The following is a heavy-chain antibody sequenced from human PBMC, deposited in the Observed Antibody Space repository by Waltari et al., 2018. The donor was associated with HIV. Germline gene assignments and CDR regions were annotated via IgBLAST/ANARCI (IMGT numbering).Heavy chain of an antibody. J-gene: IGHJ4*02. CDR3: ARQGGYDILTGYYTYFDY. V-gene: IGHV4-39*01. D-gene: IGHD3-9*01. CDR2: IYYSGST. Sequence: QLQLQESGPGLVKPSETLSPTCTVSGGSISSSSYYWVWIRQPPGKGLEWIGSIYYSGSTYYNPSLKSRVTISVDTSKNQFSLKLSSVTAADTAVYYCARQGGYDILTGYYTYFDYWGQGTLVAVSS. CDR1: GGSISSSSYY.